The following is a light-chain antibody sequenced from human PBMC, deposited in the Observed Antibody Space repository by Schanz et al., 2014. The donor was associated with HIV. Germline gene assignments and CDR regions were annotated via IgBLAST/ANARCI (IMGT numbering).Light chain of an antibody. V-gene: IGLV2-8*01. J-gene: IGLJ1*01. CDR2: EVS. CDR3: CSYVPGGTYV. Sequence: QSALTQPPSASGSPGQSVTISCTGTSSDVGGYNYVSWYQQHPGKAPKLMIYEVSKWPSGLSDRFSDSKSGNTASLTISGLQAEDDADYYCCSYVPGGTYVFGTGTKLTVL. CDR1: SSDVGGYNY.